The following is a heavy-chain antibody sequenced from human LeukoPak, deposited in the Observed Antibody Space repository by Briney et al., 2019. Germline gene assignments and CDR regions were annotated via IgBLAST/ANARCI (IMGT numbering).Heavy chain of an antibody. Sequence: GGSVRLSCAASGFTFSSYAMSWVRQAPGKGLEWVAAISGSGGSTYYADSVKGRFTISRDNSKNTLYLQMNSLRAEEKAVYYCAKDEGYYGSGSYPDYWGQGTLVTVSS. V-gene: IGHV3-23*01. CDR2: ISGSGGST. CDR1: GFTFSSYA. J-gene: IGHJ4*02. CDR3: AKDEGYYGSGSYPDY. D-gene: IGHD3-10*01.